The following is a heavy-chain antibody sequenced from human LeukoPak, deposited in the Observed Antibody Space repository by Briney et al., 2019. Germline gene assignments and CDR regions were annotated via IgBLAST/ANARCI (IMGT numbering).Heavy chain of an antibody. D-gene: IGHD6-19*01. Sequence: GGSLRLSCAASGLTYSGHSMNWVRQAPGKGLEWFSSITSSSSYIIYADSVKGRFTISRDNAKNSLYLQMNSPRTEVTAVYYCSRGSAVTGIDLWGQGTLVTVAS. J-gene: IGHJ4*02. CDR1: GLTYSGHS. CDR2: ITSSSSYI. V-gene: IGHV3-21*01. CDR3: SRGSAVTGIDL.